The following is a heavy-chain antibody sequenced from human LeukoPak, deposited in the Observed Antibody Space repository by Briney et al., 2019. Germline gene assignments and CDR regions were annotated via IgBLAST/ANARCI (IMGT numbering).Heavy chain of an antibody. Sequence: GGTLRLSCAASGFTFSSYGMSWVRQAPGKGLEWVSAISGSGGSTYYADSVKGRFTISRDNSKNTLYLQMNSLRAEDTAVYYCAKAPLSVVLDYWGQGTLVTVSS. CDR2: ISGSGGST. J-gene: IGHJ4*02. V-gene: IGHV3-23*01. CDR1: GFTFSSYG. CDR3: AKAPLSVVLDY. D-gene: IGHD2-21*01.